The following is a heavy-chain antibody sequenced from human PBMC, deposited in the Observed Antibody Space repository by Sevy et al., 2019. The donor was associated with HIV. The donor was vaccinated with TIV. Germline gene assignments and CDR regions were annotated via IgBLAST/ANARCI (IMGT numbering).Heavy chain of an antibody. D-gene: IGHD2-2*02. J-gene: IGHJ6*02. Sequence: GGSLRLSCAASGFTFSSYGMHWVRQAPGKGLEWVAVIWYDGSNKYYADSVKGRFTISRDNSKNTLYLQMNSLRAEDTAGYYCAREEGDIVVVPAAIVTSYYYYYGMDVWGQGTTVTVSS. CDR1: GFTFSSYG. V-gene: IGHV3-33*01. CDR2: IWYDGSNK. CDR3: AREEGDIVVVPAAIVTSYYYYYGMDV.